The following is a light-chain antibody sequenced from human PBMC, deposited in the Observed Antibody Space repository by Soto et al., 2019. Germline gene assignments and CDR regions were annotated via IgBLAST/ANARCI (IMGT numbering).Light chain of an antibody. CDR2: LGS. Sequence: VMTQSPHSLPVTSGEMASISCRSSQSLVHSNGYNYLDWYLQKPGQSPQLLIYLGSNRASGVPDRFSGSGSGTDFTLKISRVEAEDVGVYYCMQALQTPLTFGGGTKVEIK. V-gene: IGKV2-28*01. CDR1: QSLVHSNGYNY. CDR3: MQALQTPLT. J-gene: IGKJ4*01.